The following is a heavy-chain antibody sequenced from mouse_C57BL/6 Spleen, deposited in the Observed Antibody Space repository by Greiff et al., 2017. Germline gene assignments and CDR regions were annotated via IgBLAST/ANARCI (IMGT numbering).Heavy chain of an antibody. Sequence: VQLQQSGPELVKPGASVKISCKASGYTFTDYYMNWVKQSHGKSLEWIGDINPNNGGTSYNQKFKGKATLTVDKSSSTAYMELRSLTSEDSAVYYCARVPYYSNGGFAYWGQGTLVTVSA. V-gene: IGHV1-26*01. J-gene: IGHJ3*01. CDR3: ARVPYYSNGGFAY. D-gene: IGHD2-5*01. CDR1: GYTFTDYY. CDR2: INPNNGGT.